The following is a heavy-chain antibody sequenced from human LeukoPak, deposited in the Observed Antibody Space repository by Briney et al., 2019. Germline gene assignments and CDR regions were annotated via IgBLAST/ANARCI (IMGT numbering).Heavy chain of an antibody. CDR3: AKVGAVAAVED. V-gene: IGHV3-66*01. CDR1: GFTVSSKY. Sequence: PGGSLRLSCAASGFTVSSKYMSWVRQAPGKGLEWVSVIYTGETTYYADSVKGRFTITRDKSKNTLYLQMDGLRVEDTAVYYCAKVGAVAAVEDWGQGTLVTVSS. J-gene: IGHJ4*02. CDR2: IYTGETT. D-gene: IGHD6-19*01.